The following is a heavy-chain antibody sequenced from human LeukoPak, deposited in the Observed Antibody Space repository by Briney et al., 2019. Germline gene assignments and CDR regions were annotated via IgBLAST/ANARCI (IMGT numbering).Heavy chain of an antibody. CDR1: GVTFSDYY. Sequence: GGSLRLSCAASGVTFSDYYMSWIRQAPGEGLECVSYVIISGSTIYYAASVKGRFTISRDNAKSSLYLQMNSLRAEDTAVDYCARVSYYFGSGSTRGVFDYWGQGTLVTVSS. V-gene: IGHV3-11*01. D-gene: IGHD3-10*01. CDR2: VIISGSTI. CDR3: ARVSYYFGSGSTRGVFDY. J-gene: IGHJ4*02.